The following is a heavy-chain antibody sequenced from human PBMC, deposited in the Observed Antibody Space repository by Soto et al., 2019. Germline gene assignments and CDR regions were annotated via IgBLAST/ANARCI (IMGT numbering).Heavy chain of an antibody. CDR3: ARAGYYDSSGYDETQS. Sequence: PGGSLRLSCAASGFTFSSYSMNWVRQAPGKGLEWVSSISSSSSYIYYADSVKGRFTISRDNAENSLYLQMNSLRAEDTAVYYCARAGYYDSSGYDETQSWGQGTTVTVSS. CDR1: GFTFSSYS. V-gene: IGHV3-21*01. J-gene: IGHJ6*02. D-gene: IGHD3-22*01. CDR2: ISSSSSYI.